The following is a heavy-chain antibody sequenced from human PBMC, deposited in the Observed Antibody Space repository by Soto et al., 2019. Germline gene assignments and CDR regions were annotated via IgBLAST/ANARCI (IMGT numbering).Heavy chain of an antibody. Sequence: GASVKVSCKASGFTFTSSAMQWVRQARGQRLEWIGWIVVGSGNTNYAQKFQERVTITRDMSTSTAYMELSSLRSEDTAVYYCAAGPQQLEPPDLRYNYYMDVWGKGTTVNVSS. V-gene: IGHV1-58*02. J-gene: IGHJ6*03. D-gene: IGHD1-1*01. CDR2: IVVGSGNT. CDR3: AAGPQQLEPPDLRYNYYMDV. CDR1: GFTFTSSA.